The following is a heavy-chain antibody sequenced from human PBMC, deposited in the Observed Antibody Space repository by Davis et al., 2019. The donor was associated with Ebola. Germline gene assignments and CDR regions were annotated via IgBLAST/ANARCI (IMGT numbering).Heavy chain of an antibody. D-gene: IGHD2-8*01. CDR3: ARPIPDCTPGVCNYFFDN. V-gene: IGHV5-51*01. Sequence: PGGSLRLSCKVSGQTFPSYWIAWVRQRPGRGLEWMGIIFSGDPDTRYSPSFQGQVTMSVDTSINTAYLQWESLKGSDTATYYCARPIPDCTPGVCNYFFDNWGQGTLVTVSS. CDR2: IFSGDPDT. J-gene: IGHJ4*02. CDR1: GQTFPSYW.